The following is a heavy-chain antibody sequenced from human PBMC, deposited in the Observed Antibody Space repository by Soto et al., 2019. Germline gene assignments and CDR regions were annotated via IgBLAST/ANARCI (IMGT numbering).Heavy chain of an antibody. J-gene: IGHJ6*02. CDR1: GGSISSSNW. V-gene: IGHV4-4*02. CDR2: IYHSGST. CDR3: ARGYSSSWYYYYGMDV. Sequence: PSETLSVTCAVSGGSISSSNWCSWVRQPPGKGLEWIGEIYHSGSTNYNPSLKSRVTISVDKSKNQFSLKLSSVTAADTAVYYCARGYSSSWYYYYGMDVWGQGTTVTVSS. D-gene: IGHD6-6*01.